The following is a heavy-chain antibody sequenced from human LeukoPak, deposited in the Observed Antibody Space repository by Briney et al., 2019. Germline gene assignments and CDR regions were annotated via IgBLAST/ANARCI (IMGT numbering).Heavy chain of an antibody. CDR3: AKDPGGDYLTFKGYFDY. V-gene: IGHV3-30*18. Sequence: GGSLRLSWAASGFTFSSCGMHWVRQAPGKGLEWVAVISYDGSNKYYADSVKGRFTISRDNSKNTLYLQMNSLRAEDTAVYYCAKDPGGDYLTFKGYFDYWGQGTLVTVSS. CDR1: GFTFSSCG. D-gene: IGHD4-17*01. CDR2: ISYDGSNK. J-gene: IGHJ4*02.